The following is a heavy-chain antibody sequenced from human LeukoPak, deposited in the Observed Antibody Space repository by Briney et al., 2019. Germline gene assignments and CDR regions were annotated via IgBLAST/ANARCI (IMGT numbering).Heavy chain of an antibody. Sequence: GASVKVSCKASGYTFTGYYMHWVRQAPGQGLEWMGWISAYNGNTNYAQKLQGRVTMTTDTSTSTAYMELRSLRSDDTAVYYCARDKVGYYFDYWGQGTLVTVSS. V-gene: IGHV1-18*04. J-gene: IGHJ4*02. CDR1: GYTFTGYY. CDR2: ISAYNGNT. CDR3: ARDKVGYYFDY. D-gene: IGHD2-15*01.